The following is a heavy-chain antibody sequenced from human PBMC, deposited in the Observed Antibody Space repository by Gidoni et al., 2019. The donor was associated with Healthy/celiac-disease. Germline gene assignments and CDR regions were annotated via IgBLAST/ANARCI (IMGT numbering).Heavy chain of an antibody. D-gene: IGHD3-10*01. J-gene: IGHJ6*02. V-gene: IGHV3-11*01. CDR3: ARDLRGSLWFGEPENYYYGMDV. Sequence: QVQLVESGGGLVKPGGSLRLSCAASGFTFSDYYMSWIRQAPGKGLEWVSYISSSGSTKYYADSVKGRFTISRDNAKNSLYLQMNSLRAEDTAVYYCARDLRGSLWFGEPENYYYGMDVWGQGTTVTVSS. CDR2: ISSSGSTK. CDR1: GFTFSDYY.